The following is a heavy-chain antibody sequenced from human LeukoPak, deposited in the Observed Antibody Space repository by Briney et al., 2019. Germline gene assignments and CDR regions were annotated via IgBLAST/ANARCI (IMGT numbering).Heavy chain of an antibody. Sequence: KPSETLSLTCTVSGDSISTYYWSWIRQPAGKGLEWIGRVYPSGTTKYNFSLKSRVTMSVDTSESHFSLKLISVTAADTAVYYCARESMVRGVTYFDYWGQGTLVTVSS. CDR1: GDSISTYY. D-gene: IGHD3-10*01. CDR2: VYPSGTT. CDR3: ARESMVRGVTYFDY. V-gene: IGHV4-4*07. J-gene: IGHJ4*02.